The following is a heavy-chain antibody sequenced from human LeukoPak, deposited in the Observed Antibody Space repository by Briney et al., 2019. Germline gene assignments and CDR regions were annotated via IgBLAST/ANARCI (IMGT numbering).Heavy chain of an antibody. CDR2: IYYSGST. V-gene: IGHV4-39*07. D-gene: IGHD4-11*01. CDR1: GGSISSSSYY. Sequence: PSETLSLTCTVSGGSISSSSYYWGWIRQPPGKGLEWIGSIYYSGSTYYNPSLKSRVTISVDTSKNQFSLKLSSVTAADTAVYYCARASDYSNYGGALDIWGQGTMVTVSS. J-gene: IGHJ3*02. CDR3: ARASDYSNYGGALDI.